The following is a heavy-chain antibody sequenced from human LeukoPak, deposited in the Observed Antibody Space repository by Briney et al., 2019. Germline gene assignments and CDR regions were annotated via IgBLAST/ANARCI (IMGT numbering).Heavy chain of an antibody. J-gene: IGHJ4*02. CDR3: ARTLHQVLWYFDY. CDR2: IYHSGSI. Sequence: SSETLSLTCTVSGDSISSGGYYWSWIRQPPGKGLEWIGYIYHSGSIYYNPSLKSRVTISVDRSKNQFSLKLSSVTAADTAVYYCARTLHQVLWYFDYWGQGTLVTVSS. CDR1: GDSISSGGYY. D-gene: IGHD2-2*01. V-gene: IGHV4-30-2*01.